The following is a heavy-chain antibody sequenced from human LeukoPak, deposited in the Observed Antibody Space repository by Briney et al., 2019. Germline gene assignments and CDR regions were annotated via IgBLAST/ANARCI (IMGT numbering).Heavy chain of an antibody. CDR3: ARKVSTRPDDAFDI. V-gene: IGHV4-59*01. D-gene: IGHD2-2*01. Sequence: PSETLSLTCTVSGGSISSYYWSWIRQPPGKGLEWIGYIYYSGSTNYNPSLKSRVTISVDTSKNQFSLKLSSVTAADTAVYYCARKVSTRPDDAFDIWGQGTTVTVSS. CDR2: IYYSGST. J-gene: IGHJ3*02. CDR1: GGSISSYY.